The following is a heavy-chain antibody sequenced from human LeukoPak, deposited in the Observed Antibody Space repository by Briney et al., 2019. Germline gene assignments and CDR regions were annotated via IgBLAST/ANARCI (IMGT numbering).Heavy chain of an antibody. CDR3: ASPLGWDREGGDY. D-gene: IGHD1-26*01. CDR2: INPSGGST. V-gene: IGHV1-46*01. Sequence: GASVKVSCKASGYTCTSYYMHWVRQATGRGLEWMGIINPSGGSTSYAQTFQGRVTMTRDTSTSTVYMELSSLRSEDTAVYYCASPLGWDREGGDYWGQGTLVTVSS. J-gene: IGHJ4*02. CDR1: GYTCTSYY.